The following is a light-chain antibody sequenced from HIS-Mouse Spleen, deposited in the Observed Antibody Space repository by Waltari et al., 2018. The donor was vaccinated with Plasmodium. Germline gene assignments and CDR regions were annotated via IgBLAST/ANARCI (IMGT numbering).Light chain of an antibody. CDR1: VLAKKY. J-gene: IGLJ3*02. Sequence: SYELTQPPSVSVSPGQTARITCPGDVLAKKYARWFQQKPGQAPVLVIYKDRQRPSGIPERLSGSSSGATVTLTISGAQVEDEADYYCYSAADNNWVFGGGTKLTVL. CDR3: YSAADNNWV. CDR2: KDR. V-gene: IGLV3-27*01.